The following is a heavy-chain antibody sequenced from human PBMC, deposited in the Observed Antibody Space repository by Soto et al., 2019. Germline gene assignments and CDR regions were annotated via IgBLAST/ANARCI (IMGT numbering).Heavy chain of an antibody. Sequence: QVQLVQSGAEVKKPGASVKISCKASGITYTTYPIHWVRQAPGQGLEWMGWIHAGNGDTRYSQRFQGRVTLTRDTSATTTYMDLSSLRSEDTSIYYCARAISGYVTWGQGTLVTVSS. CDR2: IHAGNGDT. V-gene: IGHV1-3*01. CDR3: ARAISGYVT. D-gene: IGHD5-12*01. CDR1: GITYTTYP. J-gene: IGHJ4*02.